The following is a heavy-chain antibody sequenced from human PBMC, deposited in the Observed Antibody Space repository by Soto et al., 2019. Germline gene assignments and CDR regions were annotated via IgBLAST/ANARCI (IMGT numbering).Heavy chain of an antibody. J-gene: IGHJ6*02. Sequence: PXETLSVTWTVSCGSISSGWYYWSWIRQHPGKVLEWIGYIYYSGSTYYNPSLKSRVTISVDTSKNQFSLKLRSVIVADTAVYHCARFVRSCSATTCSTRADFWGQGITVTVSS. CDR3: ARFVRSCSATTCSTRADF. CDR2: IYYSGST. D-gene: IGHD2-2*01. CDR1: CGSISSGWYY. V-gene: IGHV4-31*02.